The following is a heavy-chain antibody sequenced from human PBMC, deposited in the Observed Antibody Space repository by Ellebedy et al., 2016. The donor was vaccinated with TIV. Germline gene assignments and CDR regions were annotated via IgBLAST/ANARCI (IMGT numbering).Heavy chain of an antibody. V-gene: IGHV4-34*01. CDR1: GGSFSGYY. Sequence: SETLSLTXAVYGGSFSGYYWSWIRQPPGKGLEWIGEINHSGSTNYSPSLKSRVTISVDTSKNQFSLKLSSVTAADTAVYYCARGVPNGWFAPWGQGTLVTVSS. J-gene: IGHJ5*02. CDR2: INHSGST. CDR3: ARGVPNGWFAP. D-gene: IGHD2-8*01.